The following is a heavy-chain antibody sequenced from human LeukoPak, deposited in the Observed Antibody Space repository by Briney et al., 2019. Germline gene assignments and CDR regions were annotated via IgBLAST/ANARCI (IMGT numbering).Heavy chain of an antibody. CDR2: IKSKTDGGTT. CDR1: GFTFSNAW. J-gene: IGHJ6*02. CDR3: TTVPPGIAAADYYYYGMDV. Sequence: GGSLRLSCAASGFTFSNAWMSWVRQAPGKGLEWVGRIKSKTDGGTTDYAAPVKGRFTISRDDSKNTLYLQMNSLKTEDTAVYYCTTVPPGIAAADYYYYGMDVWGQGTTVTVSS. V-gene: IGHV3-15*01. D-gene: IGHD6-13*01.